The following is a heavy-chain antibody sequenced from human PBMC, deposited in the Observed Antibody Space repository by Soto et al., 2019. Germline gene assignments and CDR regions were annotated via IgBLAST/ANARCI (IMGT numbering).Heavy chain of an antibody. Sequence: QVQLVQSGAEVKKPGSPVKVSCKISGGTFSRYSISWVRQAPGQGLEWMGGIVPIFGTTNYAQKFQDRVTITKDESATTPHMELSNLRSEDTAVHYCARPYECGYTANRDYYYALDVWGQGTAVTVSS. CDR2: IVPIFGTT. V-gene: IGHV1-69*01. D-gene: IGHD3-16*02. CDR3: ARPYECGYTANRDYYYALDV. CDR1: GGTFSRYS. J-gene: IGHJ6*02.